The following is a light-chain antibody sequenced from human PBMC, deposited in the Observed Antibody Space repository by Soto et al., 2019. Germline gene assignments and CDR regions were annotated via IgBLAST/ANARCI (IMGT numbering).Light chain of an antibody. CDR3: GTWDSSLSGVI. CDR2: DNN. V-gene: IGLV1-51*01. Sequence: QSVLTQPPSVSAAPGQRVSISCSGSSSNIGSNYVSWYQHLPGTAPRLLIYDNNKRPSGIPDRFSGSKSGTSATLAITGLQTGDEADYYCGTWDSSLSGVIFGGGTKLTV. J-gene: IGLJ2*01. CDR1: SSNIGSNY.